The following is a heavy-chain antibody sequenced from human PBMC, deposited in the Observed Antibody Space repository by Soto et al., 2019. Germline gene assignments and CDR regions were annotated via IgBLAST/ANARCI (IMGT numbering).Heavy chain of an antibody. CDR3: AKVRADYYDSSGPIDY. V-gene: IGHV3-23*01. D-gene: IGHD3-22*01. CDR1: GFTLSKYV. J-gene: IGHJ4*02. CDR2: ISGSGGST. Sequence: LILSCAASGFTLSKYVMRWVRQAPGKGLEWVSAISGSGGSTYYGDSVKGRFTISRDNSKNTLYLQMNSLRAEDTAVYYCAKVRADYYDSSGPIDYWGQGTLVTVSS.